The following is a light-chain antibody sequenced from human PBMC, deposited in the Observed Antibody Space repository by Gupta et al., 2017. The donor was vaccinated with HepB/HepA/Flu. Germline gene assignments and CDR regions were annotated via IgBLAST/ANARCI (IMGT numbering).Light chain of an antibody. V-gene: IGKV1-5*03. Sequence: DIQMTPSPSTLSASVGDRVTIACRASQTITTYMAWYQQKPGKAPKVLIYKASMLESGVPSRFSGSGSGTDFTLTISILHPDDFTNYYCQQYNTYPRTFGQGTKVEIK. CDR3: QQYNTYPRT. CDR2: KAS. J-gene: IGKJ1*01. CDR1: QTITTY.